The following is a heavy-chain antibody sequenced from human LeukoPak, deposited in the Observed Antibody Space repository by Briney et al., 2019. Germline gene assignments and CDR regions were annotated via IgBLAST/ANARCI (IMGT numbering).Heavy chain of an antibody. CDR3: ARWYRDRSGYYSRYFEL. Sequence: GGSLRLSCADSEFTVCSNLPSWVRQGPGKGLEWVSVIYSGGSTYYADSVKGRFTISRDNSKNTLYLQMNSLRAEDTAVYYCARWYRDRSGYYSRYFELWGRGTLVTVSS. V-gene: IGHV3-66*01. CDR2: IYSGGST. CDR1: EFTVCSNL. J-gene: IGHJ2*01. D-gene: IGHD3-22*01.